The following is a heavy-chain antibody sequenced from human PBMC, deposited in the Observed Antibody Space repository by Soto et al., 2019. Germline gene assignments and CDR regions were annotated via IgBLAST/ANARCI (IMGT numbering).Heavy chain of an antibody. CDR1: GLPVSTNY. Sequence: PGGSLRLSCVVSGLPVSTNYMSWVRQAPGKGLEWVSFIYSDGRTFYADSVKGRFTVSRLSSKNTLYLQMNSLRSDDTAVYYCATPSSGSDYWGQGTLVTVSS. CDR2: IYSDGRT. CDR3: ATPSSGSDY. J-gene: IGHJ4*02. V-gene: IGHV3-53*04. D-gene: IGHD3-22*01.